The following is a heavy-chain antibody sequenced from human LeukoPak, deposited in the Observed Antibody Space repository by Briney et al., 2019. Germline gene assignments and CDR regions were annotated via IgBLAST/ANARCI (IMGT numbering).Heavy chain of an antibody. CDR2: IYYSGSA. J-gene: IGHJ4*02. CDR3: ASGDYFGSGSADS. V-gene: IGHV4-31*03. D-gene: IGHD3-10*01. CDR1: GGSISSGGYY. Sequence: SQTLSLTCTVSGGSISSGGYYWSWIRQHPGKGLEWIGFIYYSGSAYYNPSLQSRVTISVDTSENQFSLKLSSVTAADTAVYYCASGDYFGSGSADSWGQGTLVTVSS.